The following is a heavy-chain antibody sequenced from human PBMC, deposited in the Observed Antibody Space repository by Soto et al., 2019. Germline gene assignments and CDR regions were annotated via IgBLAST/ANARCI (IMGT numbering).Heavy chain of an antibody. CDR1: GFTFSNFW. CDR3: TRDPAPIGWYDY. CDR2: INSDGSST. D-gene: IGHD6-19*01. J-gene: IGHJ4*02. Sequence: EVQLVQSGGGLVQPGGSLRLSCAASGFTFSNFWMHWVRQAPGKGLVWVSRINSDGSSTMYRDSVKGRFTIFRDNAKNTLFLQMNSLRAEDTAVYYCTRDPAPIGWYDYWGQGTLVTVSS. V-gene: IGHV3-74*03.